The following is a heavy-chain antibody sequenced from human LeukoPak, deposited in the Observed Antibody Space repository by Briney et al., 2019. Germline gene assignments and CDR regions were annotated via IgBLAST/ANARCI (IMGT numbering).Heavy chain of an antibody. CDR3: ARLKYYDSTGYSPGYYMDA. Sequence: PSETLSLTCTVSGGSIINYYWSWIRQSAGTGLEWVGRIYITGSTNYNPSLQSRLSMSVDTSKNQFSLRLTSVSAADTAVYYCARLKYYDSTGYSPGYYMDAWGKGITVTVSS. J-gene: IGHJ6*03. V-gene: IGHV4-4*07. D-gene: IGHD3-22*01. CDR1: GGSIINYY. CDR2: IYITGST.